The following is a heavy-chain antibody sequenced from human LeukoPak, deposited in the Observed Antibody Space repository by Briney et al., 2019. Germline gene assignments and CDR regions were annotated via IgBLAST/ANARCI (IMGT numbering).Heavy chain of an antibody. Sequence: SLRLSCAASGFTFDDYAMHWVRHAPGKGLEWVSGISWNSGSIGYADSVKGRFTISRDNAKNSLYLQMNSLRAEDTALYYCARDLGTAGDYWGQGTLVTVSS. D-gene: IGHD2-8*02. J-gene: IGHJ4*02. CDR2: ISWNSGSI. CDR1: GFTFDDYA. V-gene: IGHV3-9*01. CDR3: ARDLGTAGDY.